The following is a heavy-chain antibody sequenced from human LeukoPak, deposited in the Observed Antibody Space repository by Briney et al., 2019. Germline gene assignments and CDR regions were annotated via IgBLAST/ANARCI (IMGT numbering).Heavy chain of an antibody. CDR3: ARDAVTGYSSGWYKPFPFDS. D-gene: IGHD6-19*01. CDR1: GFTFSSYE. V-gene: IGHV3-21*01. Sequence: PGGSLRLSCAASGFTFSSYEMNWVRQAPGKGLEWVSSISSSSSYIYYADSVKGRFSISRDNTKNSLYLQMSGLRAGDTAVYYCARDAVTGYSSGWYKPFPFDSWGQGTLVTVSS. J-gene: IGHJ4*02. CDR2: ISSSSSYI.